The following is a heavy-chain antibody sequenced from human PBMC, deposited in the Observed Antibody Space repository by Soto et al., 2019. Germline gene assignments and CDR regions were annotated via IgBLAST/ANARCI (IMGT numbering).Heavy chain of an antibody. CDR1: GGSISSSSYY. D-gene: IGHD1-7*01. J-gene: IGHJ3*02. CDR2: IYYSGST. CDR3: ARDNWNWSDAFDI. Sequence: SETLSLTCTVSGGSISSSSYYWGWIRQPPGKGLEWIGSIYYSGSTYYNPSLKSRVTISVDTSKNQFSLKLSSVTAADTAVYYCARDNWNWSDAFDIWGQGTMVTVSS. V-gene: IGHV4-39*07.